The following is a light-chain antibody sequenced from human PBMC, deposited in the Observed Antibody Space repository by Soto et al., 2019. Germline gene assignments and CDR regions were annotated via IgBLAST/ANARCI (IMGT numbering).Light chain of an antibody. J-gene: IGKJ1*01. CDR1: QSVSNNY. Sequence: EIVFAQSPGTLSLSPGERATLSCRASQSVSNNYLAWYQQKPGQPPRLLIYGASNRATGIPDRFSGSGSGKDFTLTISRLEPEDFAVYYCQQYGSSGTFGQGTKVDIK. CDR3: QQYGSSGT. CDR2: GAS. V-gene: IGKV3-20*01.